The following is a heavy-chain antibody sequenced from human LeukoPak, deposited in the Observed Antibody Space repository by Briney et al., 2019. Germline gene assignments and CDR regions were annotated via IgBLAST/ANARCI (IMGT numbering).Heavy chain of an antibody. CDR2: ISGSGSGGST. CDR1: GFTFSSSA. J-gene: IGHJ4*02. Sequence: GGSLRLSCAASGFTFSSSAMSWVRQAPGKGREWVSNISGSGSGGSTYYADSVKGRFTISRDNSKNTLYLQMDSLRAEDTAVYYCAKDSEYSRSWGQGTLVAVSS. V-gene: IGHV3-23*01. D-gene: IGHD4-11*01. CDR3: AKDSEYSRS.